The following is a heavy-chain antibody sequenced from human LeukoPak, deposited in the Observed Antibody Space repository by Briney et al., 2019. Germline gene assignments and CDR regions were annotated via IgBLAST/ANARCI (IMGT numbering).Heavy chain of an antibody. D-gene: IGHD3-10*01. Sequence: PGGSLRLSCAASGFTFSSYWMHWVRQDPGKGLVWVSHINNDGGSTTYADSVKGRFTISRDNPKNTLYLQMNSLRAEDTAVYYCVRDDSGGQSGIDYWGQGTLVTATS. J-gene: IGHJ4*02. CDR1: GFTFSSYW. CDR3: VRDDSGGQSGIDY. V-gene: IGHV3-74*01. CDR2: INNDGGST.